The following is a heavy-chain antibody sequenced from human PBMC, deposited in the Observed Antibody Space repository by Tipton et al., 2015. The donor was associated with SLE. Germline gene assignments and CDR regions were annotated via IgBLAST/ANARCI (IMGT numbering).Heavy chain of an antibody. CDR3: ARNFWSGYYGY. CDR2: IYHSGST. J-gene: IGHJ4*02. Sequence: WSWIRQPPGKGLEWIGSIYHSGSTYYNPSLKSRVTISVDTSKNQFSLKLSSVTAADTAVYYCARNFWSGYYGYWGQGTLVTVSS. V-gene: IGHV4-38-2*01. D-gene: IGHD3-3*01.